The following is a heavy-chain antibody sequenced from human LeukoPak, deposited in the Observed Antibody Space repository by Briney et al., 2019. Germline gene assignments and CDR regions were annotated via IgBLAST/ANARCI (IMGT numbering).Heavy chain of an antibody. V-gene: IGHV3-21*01. CDR2: ISSSSSYI. D-gene: IGHD1-26*01. J-gene: IGHJ4*02. CDR3: ARTQSGSYGFDY. Sequence: GGSLRLSCAASGFTFSTYSMNWVRQPPGKGLEWVSSISSSSSYIYYADSVKGRFTISRDNAKNSLYLQMNSLRAEDTAVYYCARTQSGSYGFDYWGQGTLVTVSS. CDR1: GFTFSTYS.